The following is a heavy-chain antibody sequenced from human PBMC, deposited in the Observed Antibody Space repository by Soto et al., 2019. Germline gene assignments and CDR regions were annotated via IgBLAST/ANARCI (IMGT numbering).Heavy chain of an antibody. CDR3: AIHPPSMGWLDP. J-gene: IGHJ5*02. CDR2: IYYNGNT. V-gene: IGHV4-31*02. Sequence: WTWLRHHPGKGLEWLGSIYYNGNTIYNPSLKSRVIISEDPSKNQFSLKLISVTAADTAVYYCAIHPPSMGWLDPWGQGILVTVSS. D-gene: IGHD1-26*01.